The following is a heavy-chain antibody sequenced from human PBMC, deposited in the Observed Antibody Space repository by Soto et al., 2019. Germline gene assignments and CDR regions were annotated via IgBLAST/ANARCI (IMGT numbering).Heavy chain of an antibody. CDR3: AGGGYDYSNPFDY. CDR1: GFTFNRYW. V-gene: IGHV3-7*04. Sequence: EVQLVESGGGLVQPGGSLRLSCAASGFTFNRYWMKWVRQAPGRGLEWMGNINQDGSEKHYVDSVKGRFTISRDNGKESIYLPMNSLKAEDTAKYYWAGGGYDYSNPFDYWGQGTLVTVSS. D-gene: IGHD4-4*01. J-gene: IGHJ4*02. CDR2: INQDGSEK.